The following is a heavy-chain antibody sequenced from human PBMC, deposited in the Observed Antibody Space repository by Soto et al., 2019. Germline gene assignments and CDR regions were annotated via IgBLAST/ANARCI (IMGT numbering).Heavy chain of an antibody. CDR1: GGTFSSYA. D-gene: IGHD1-1*01. Sequence: SVKVSCNASGGTFSSYAISWVRQAPGQGLEWMGGIIPIFGTANYAQKFQGRVTITADESTSTAYMELSSLRSEDTAVYYCNLNGEYPPLDYWGQGTLVTVSS. CDR2: IIPIFGTA. V-gene: IGHV1-69*13. J-gene: IGHJ4*02. CDR3: NLNGEYPPLDY.